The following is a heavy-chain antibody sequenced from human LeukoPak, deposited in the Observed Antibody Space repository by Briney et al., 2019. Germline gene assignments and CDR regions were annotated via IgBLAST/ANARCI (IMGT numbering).Heavy chain of an antibody. CDR2: INPNSGGT. CDR1: GYIFINYF. Sequence: GASVKVSCKASGYIFINYFIHWVRQSPGQGLEWMGWINPNSGGTNYAQKFQDRVTMTRDTAISTAYMEQSRLRSDDTAVYYCARDLPLSAPGSWYFPPWGQGTLVSVFS. D-gene: IGHD6-13*01. CDR3: ARDLPLSAPGSWYFPP. J-gene: IGHJ5*02. V-gene: IGHV1-2*02.